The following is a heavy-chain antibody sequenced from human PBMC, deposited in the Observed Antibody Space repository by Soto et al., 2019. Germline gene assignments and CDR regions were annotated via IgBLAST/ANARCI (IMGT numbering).Heavy chain of an antibody. CDR3: VRAFAWYFDV. CDR1: GFTFTSYG. CDR2: IWYDGSNK. J-gene: IGHJ2*01. Sequence: QEQLVESGGGVVQPGRSLSLSCAASGFTFTSYGMHWVRQAPGKGLEWVAVIWYDGSNKYYTDSVKGRFTISRDSSKNTVYLELNSLRAEDTAVYYCVRAFAWYFDVWGRGTLVTVSS. V-gene: IGHV3-33*01.